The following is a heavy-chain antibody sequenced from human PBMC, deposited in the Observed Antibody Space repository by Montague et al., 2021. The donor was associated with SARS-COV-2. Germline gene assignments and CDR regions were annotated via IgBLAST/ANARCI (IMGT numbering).Heavy chain of an antibody. CDR3: ARGVEAAPPVVDH. J-gene: IGHJ4*02. D-gene: IGHD2-15*01. CDR1: GEPIFGSL. V-gene: IGHV4-4*07. CDR2: MYASGGT. Sequence: SETLSLTCSVSGEPIFGSLWNWIRQPAGKGLEWIGRMYASGGTGYNPSLKSRVTMSVDTSKNQFSLKVNSVTAADTAMYYCARGVEAAPPVVDHWGRGTLVTVSS.